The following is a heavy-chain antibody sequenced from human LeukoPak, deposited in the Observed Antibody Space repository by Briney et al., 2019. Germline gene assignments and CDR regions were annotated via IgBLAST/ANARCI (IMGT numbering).Heavy chain of an antibody. V-gene: IGHV3-53*01. CDR2: IYSGGST. J-gene: IGHJ4*02. CDR1: GFTVSSNY. Sequence: PGGSLRLSCAASGFTVSSNYMSWVRQAPGKGLEWVSVIYSGGSTYYADSVKGRFTISRDNSKNTLYLQMNSLRAEDTAVYYCARGAVARHVGEYYFDYWGQGTLVTVSS. D-gene: IGHD6-19*01. CDR3: ARGAVARHVGEYYFDY.